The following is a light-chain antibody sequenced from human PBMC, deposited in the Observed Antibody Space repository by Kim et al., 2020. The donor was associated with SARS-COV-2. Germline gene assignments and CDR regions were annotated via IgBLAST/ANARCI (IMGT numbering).Light chain of an antibody. V-gene: IGKV3-15*01. CDR1: QSVSSN. J-gene: IGKJ2*01. CDR2: GAS. Sequence: EIVMTQSPATLSVSPGDRATLSCRASQSVSSNLAWYQQKPGQAPRLLIYGASTRATGIPARFSGSGSGTEFTLTISSLQSEDFAVYYCQQYNNWPPQFTFGQGTKLEI. CDR3: QQYNNWPPQFT.